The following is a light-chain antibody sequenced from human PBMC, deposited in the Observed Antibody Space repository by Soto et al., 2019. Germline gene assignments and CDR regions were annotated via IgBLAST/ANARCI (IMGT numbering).Light chain of an antibody. CDR2: DAS. CDR3: QQYNSYS. V-gene: IGKV1-5*01. J-gene: IGKJ1*01. CDR1: QSISSW. Sequence: DIQMTQSPSTLSASVGDRVTITCRASQSISSWLAWYQQKPGKAPKLLMYDASNLQSGVPSRFSGSGSGTEFTLTISSLQPDDFATYYCQQYNSYSFGQGTKVDI.